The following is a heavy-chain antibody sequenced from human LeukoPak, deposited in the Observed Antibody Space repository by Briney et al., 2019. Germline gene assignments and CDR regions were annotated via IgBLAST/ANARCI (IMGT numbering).Heavy chain of an antibody. J-gene: IGHJ6*03. D-gene: IGHD2-2*01. CDR2: INHSRST. V-gene: IGHV4-34*01. CDR1: GGSFSDYY. CDR3: AREIPAVRLTYYFYYYMDV. Sequence: PSETLSLTCAVYGGSFSDYYWSWIRQPPGKALEWIGEINHSRSTNYNPSLKSRFTISVDTSKNQFSLKLSSVTAADTAVYYCAREIPAVRLTYYFYYYMDVWGKGTTVTVSS.